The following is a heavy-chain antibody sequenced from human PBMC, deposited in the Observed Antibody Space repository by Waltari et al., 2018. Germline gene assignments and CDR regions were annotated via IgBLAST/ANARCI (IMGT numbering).Heavy chain of an antibody. V-gene: IGHV3-74*01. D-gene: IGHD4-4*01. CDR1: GLILSTYW. CDR2: ISGSGSNA. CDR3: AKYSSSSGGADWYFDL. Sequence: EEQLVESGGGLVQPGGSLRLSCAASGLILSTYWIHWVRQAPGKGLVWVSRISGSGSNANYADSVRGRFTISRDNAKNTAYLQMNSLTVEDTAVYYCAKYSSSSGGADWYFDLWGRGSLLTVSS. J-gene: IGHJ2*01.